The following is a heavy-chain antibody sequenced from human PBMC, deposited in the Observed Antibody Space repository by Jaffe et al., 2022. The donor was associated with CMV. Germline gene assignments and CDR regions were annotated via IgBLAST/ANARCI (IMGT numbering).Heavy chain of an antibody. CDR2: INAGNGNT. V-gene: IGHV1-3*01. J-gene: IGHJ4*02. CDR1: GYTFTSYA. CDR3: AKSQGACGGDCYSLSFDY. D-gene: IGHD2-21*02. Sequence: QVQLVQSGAEVKKPGASVKVSCKASGYTFTSYAMHWVRQAPGQRLEWMGWINAGNGNTKYSQKFQGRVTITRDTSASTAYMELSSLRSEDTAVYYCAKSQGACGGDCYSLSFDYWGQGTLVTVSS.